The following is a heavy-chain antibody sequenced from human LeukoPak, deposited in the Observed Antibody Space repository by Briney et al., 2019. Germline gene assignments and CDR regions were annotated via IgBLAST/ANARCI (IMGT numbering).Heavy chain of an antibody. D-gene: IGHD2-2*01. J-gene: IGHJ6*03. CDR1: GFTFSSYS. Sequence: GGSLRRSCAVSGFTFSSYSMNWVRQAPGKGLEWVSSISSSSSYIYYADSVKGRFTISRDNAKNSLYLHMNSLRAEDTAVYYCARVGDIVVVPASFCGMDVWGKGTTVTVSS. CDR3: ARVGDIVVVPASFCGMDV. V-gene: IGHV3-21*01. CDR2: ISSSSSYI.